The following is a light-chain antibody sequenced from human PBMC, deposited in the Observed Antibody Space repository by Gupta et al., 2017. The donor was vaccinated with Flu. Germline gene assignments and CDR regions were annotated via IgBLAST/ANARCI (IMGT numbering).Light chain of an antibody. CDR1: QSVDTN. J-gene: IGKJ4*01. V-gene: IGKV3-15*01. CDR2: GAS. Sequence: ELMLTQSRATLSPSPVETVTLSCRASQSVDTNIAWYQQEAGQVPRLLISGASTRAAGVPPRISGSGSGTDFTLTIGGLQSEDFAIYYCQQYTNWPPSTFGGGTKVDLK. CDR3: QQYTNWPPST.